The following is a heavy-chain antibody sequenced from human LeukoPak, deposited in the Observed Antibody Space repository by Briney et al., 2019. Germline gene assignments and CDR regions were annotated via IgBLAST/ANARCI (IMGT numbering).Heavy chain of an antibody. V-gene: IGHV3-30*04. Sequence: GGSLRLSCAASGFTFSSYAMHWVRQAPGKGLEWVAVISYDGSNKYYADSVKGRFTISRDNSKNTLYLQMNSLRAEDTAVYYCARDGGKSGSYEFDYWGQGTLVTVSS. D-gene: IGHD1-26*01. CDR1: GFTFSSYA. CDR3: ARDGGKSGSYEFDY. CDR2: ISYDGSNK. J-gene: IGHJ4*02.